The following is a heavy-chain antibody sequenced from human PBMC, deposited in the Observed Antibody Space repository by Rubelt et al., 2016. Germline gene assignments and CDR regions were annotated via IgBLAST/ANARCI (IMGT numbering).Heavy chain of an antibody. D-gene: IGHD5-24*01. Sequence: QVQLQQGGAGLLKTSETLSLTCNVRDGSLSGYYWGWIRQSSGEGLEWIGEINHSGGSKYNPSLKSRVTISVDPSKNQFSRKLSSVTAADTAVYYCARVNGYNLDYWGQGTLVTVSS. CDR1: DGSLSGYY. V-gene: IGHV4-34*01. CDR2: INHSGGS. CDR3: ARVNGYNLDY. J-gene: IGHJ4*02.